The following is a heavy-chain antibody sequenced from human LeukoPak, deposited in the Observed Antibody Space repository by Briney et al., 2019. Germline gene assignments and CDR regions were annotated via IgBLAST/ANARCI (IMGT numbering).Heavy chain of an antibody. CDR2: IYHSGST. CDR3: ARVIAPLTFDP. Sequence: SETLSLTCAVSGGSISSGGYSWSWIRQPPGKGLEWIGYIYHSGSTFYNSSLKSRVTISVDRSKNQFSLKLSSVTAADTAVYYCARVIAPLTFDPWGQGTLVTVSS. D-gene: IGHD1-14*01. J-gene: IGHJ5*02. V-gene: IGHV4-30-2*01. CDR1: GGSISSGGYS.